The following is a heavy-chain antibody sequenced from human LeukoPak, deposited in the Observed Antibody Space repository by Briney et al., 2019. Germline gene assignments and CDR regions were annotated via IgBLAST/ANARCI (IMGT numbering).Heavy chain of an antibody. D-gene: IGHD3-22*01. V-gene: IGHV4-34*01. Sequence: SDTLSLTCAVSGESFSYNYWTWVRQPPGKGLGWIGDINHSGRVNYRPSLKSRVTISVDTSKSQFSLKLSAVTAANTAVYYCARGLGPMSPSLDYWGQGSLVTVSS. CDR2: INHSGRV. J-gene: IGHJ4*02. CDR1: GESFSYNY. CDR3: ARGLGPMSPSLDY.